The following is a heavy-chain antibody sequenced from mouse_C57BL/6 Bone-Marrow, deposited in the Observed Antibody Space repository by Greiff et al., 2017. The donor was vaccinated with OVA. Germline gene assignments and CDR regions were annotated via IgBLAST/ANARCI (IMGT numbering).Heavy chain of an antibody. J-gene: IGHJ1*03. Sequence: EVQLQQSGPVLVKPGASVKMSCKASGYTFTDYYMNWVKQSHGKSLEWIGVINPYNGGTSYNQKFKGKATLTVDKSSSTAYMELNSLTSEDSAVYYCALLLRYWYFDVWGTGTTVTVSS. V-gene: IGHV1-19*01. CDR1: GYTFTDYY. CDR3: ALLLRYWYFDV. D-gene: IGHD1-1*01. CDR2: INPYNGGT.